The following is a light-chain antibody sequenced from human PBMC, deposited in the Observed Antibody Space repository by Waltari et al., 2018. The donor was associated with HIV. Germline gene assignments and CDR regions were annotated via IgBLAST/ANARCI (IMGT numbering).Light chain of an antibody. Sequence: QSALTQPASVSGSPGQSITISCTGTSSAVGGYNYVSWYQQHPGKAPKLMIYDVSNRPSGVSNRFSGSKSGNTASLTISGLRAEDEADYYCSSYTSSSTGAAFGGGTKLTVL. CDR3: SSYTSSSTGAA. V-gene: IGLV2-14*01. CDR2: DVS. CDR1: SSAVGGYNY. J-gene: IGLJ2*01.